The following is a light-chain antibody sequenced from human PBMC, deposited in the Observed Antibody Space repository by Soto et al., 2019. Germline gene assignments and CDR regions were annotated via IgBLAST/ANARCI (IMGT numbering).Light chain of an antibody. CDR2: DAS. CDR1: QSVSSY. V-gene: IGKV3-11*01. J-gene: IGKJ3*01. CDR3: QQRSNWPPHIFT. Sequence: EIVLTQSPATLSLSPGERATLSCRASQSVSSYLAWYQQKPGQAPRLLIYDASNRATGIPARFSGSGSGTDFTLTISSLEPEDFAVYYCQQRSNWPPHIFTFGPGTKVDIK.